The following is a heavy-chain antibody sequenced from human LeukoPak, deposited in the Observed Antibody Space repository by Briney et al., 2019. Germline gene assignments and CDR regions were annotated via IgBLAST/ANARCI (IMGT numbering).Heavy chain of an antibody. CDR3: ARRGGYYFDY. V-gene: IGHV3-64*01. J-gene: IGHJ4*02. CDR1: GFTFSSYA. CDR2: VSSNGDST. D-gene: IGHD4-23*01. Sequence: GGSLRLSCAASGFTFSSYAMHWVRQAPGKRLEYLSAVSSNGDSTYHANSVKGRFTISRDNSKNTLYLQMGSLRAEDMAVYYCARRGGYYFDYWGQGTLVTVSS.